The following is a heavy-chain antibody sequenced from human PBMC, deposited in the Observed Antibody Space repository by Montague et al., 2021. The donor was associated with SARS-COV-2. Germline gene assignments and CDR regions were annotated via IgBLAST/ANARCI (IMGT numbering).Heavy chain of an antibody. Sequence: SLRLSCSASGFTVSRHGMHWVRQAPGKGLVWVPRINSDVSSIGYXDSVRGRFTISRDNAKNTLYLQMDSLRPEDTAVYYCARDLGSCTSSSCFWDAFDIWGQGTLVTVSS. CDR1: GFTVSRHG. D-gene: IGHD2-2*01. CDR3: ARDLGSCTSSSCFWDAFDI. J-gene: IGHJ3*02. V-gene: IGHV3-74*01. CDR2: INSDVSSI.